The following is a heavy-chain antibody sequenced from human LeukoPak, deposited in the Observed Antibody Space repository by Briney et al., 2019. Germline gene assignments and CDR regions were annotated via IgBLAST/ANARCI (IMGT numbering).Heavy chain of an antibody. CDR2: ISSSSRYT. CDR3: ARAATYYDILTGAPGYYGMDV. V-gene: IGHV3-11*05. CDR1: GFTFSDYY. D-gene: IGHD3-9*01. J-gene: IGHJ6*02. Sequence: GGSLRLSCASSGFTFSDYYMSWIRQAPGKGLDWVSYISSSSRYTDYADSVKGRSTISRANAKNSPYLRMNSLSAEDTAVYYCARAATYYDILTGAPGYYGMDVWGQGTTVTVSS.